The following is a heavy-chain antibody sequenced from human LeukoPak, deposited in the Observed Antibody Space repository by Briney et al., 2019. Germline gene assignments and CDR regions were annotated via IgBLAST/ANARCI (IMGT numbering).Heavy chain of an antibody. CDR1: GGSISSYY. CDR2: IYYSGST. J-gene: IGHJ4*02. V-gene: IGHV4-59*01. Sequence: SETLSLTRTVSGGSISSYYWSWIRQPPGKGLEWIGYIYYSGSTNYNPSLKSRVTISVDTSKNQFSLKLSSVTAADTAVYYCARINYDYVWGSYRYTFDYWGQGTLVTVSS. D-gene: IGHD3-16*02. CDR3: ARINYDYVWGSYRYTFDY.